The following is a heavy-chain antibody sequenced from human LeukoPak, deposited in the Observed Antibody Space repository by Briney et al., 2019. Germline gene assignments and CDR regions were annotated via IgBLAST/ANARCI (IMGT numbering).Heavy chain of an antibody. Sequence: ASVRVSCKASGYTFTSYDINWVRQATGQGLEWMGWMNPNSGNTGYAQKLQGRVTMTRNTSIGTASMELSSLRSEDTAVYYCARGGVYYGSGSYYKGYYYYYGMDVWGQGTTVTVSS. CDR2: MNPNSGNT. CDR1: GYTFTSYD. V-gene: IGHV1-8*01. D-gene: IGHD3-10*01. CDR3: ARGGVYYGSGSYYKGYYYYYGMDV. J-gene: IGHJ6*02.